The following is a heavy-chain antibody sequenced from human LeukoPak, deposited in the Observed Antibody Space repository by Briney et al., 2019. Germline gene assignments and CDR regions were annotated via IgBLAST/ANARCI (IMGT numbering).Heavy chain of an antibody. CDR2: TYYRSKWYN. V-gene: IGHV6-1*01. D-gene: IGHD2-15*01. J-gene: IGHJ4*02. CDR3: ARSGGSSHPTVFDY. Sequence: SQTLSLTCAISGDSVSSNSAAWNWIRQSPSRGLEWLGRTYYRSKWYNDYAIPVKSRITINPDTSKNQFSLQLNSVTPEDTAVYYCARSGGSSHPTVFDYWGQGTLVTVSS. CDR1: GDSVSSNSAA.